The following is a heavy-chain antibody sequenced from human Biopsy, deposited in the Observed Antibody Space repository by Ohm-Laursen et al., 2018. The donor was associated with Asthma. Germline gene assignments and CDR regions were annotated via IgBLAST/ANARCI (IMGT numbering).Heavy chain of an antibody. D-gene: IGHD3-22*01. CDR3: ARDLSFYDSSGYYRRWFDP. Sequence: SQTLSLTCSVSGYSISNGGYYWTWVRQPPGKGLEWIGYIYYSGSTYYNPSLKSRVTISVDTSKNQFSLKLSSVTAADTAVYYCARDLSFYDSSGYYRRWFDPWGQGTLVTVSS. V-gene: IGHV4-30-4*08. J-gene: IGHJ5*02. CDR2: IYYSGST. CDR1: GYSISNGGYY.